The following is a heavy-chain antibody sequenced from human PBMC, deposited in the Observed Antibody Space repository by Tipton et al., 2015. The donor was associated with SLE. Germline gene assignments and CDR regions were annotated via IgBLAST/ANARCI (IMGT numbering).Heavy chain of an antibody. CDR1: GGSISSHY. V-gene: IGHV4-59*11. J-gene: IGHJ3*02. CDR2: VYYSGST. Sequence: TLSLTCTVSGGSISSHYWSWIRQPPGKGLGWFGYVYYSGSTNYNPSLQSRVTISVDTSKNQFSLKLNSVTAADTAVYYCASRRHYYDSSGYYWGAFDIWGQGTMVTVSS. D-gene: IGHD3-22*01. CDR3: ASRRHYYDSSGYYWGAFDI.